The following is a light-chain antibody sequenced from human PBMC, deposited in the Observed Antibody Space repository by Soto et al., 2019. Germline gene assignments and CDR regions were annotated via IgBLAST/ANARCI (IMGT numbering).Light chain of an antibody. J-gene: IGLJ1*01. CDR1: SSDVGGYNY. V-gene: IGLV2-14*01. Sequence: QSALTQPASVSGSPGQSITISCTGTSSDVGGYNYVSWYQQHPGKAPKLMIYDVSNRPSGVSNRFSGSKSGNMASLTISGLQAEDEADYYCSSHTSSSTPYVFGTGTKVTVL. CDR3: SSHTSSSTPYV. CDR2: DVS.